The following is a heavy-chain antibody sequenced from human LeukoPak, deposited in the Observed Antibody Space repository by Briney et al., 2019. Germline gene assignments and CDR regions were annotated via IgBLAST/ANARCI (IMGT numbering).Heavy chain of an antibody. V-gene: IGHV1-2*02. CDR2: INPNSGGT. J-gene: IGHJ4*02. CDR3: AREKSGYNPIDY. CDR1: GYTFTGYY. Sequence: ASVKVSCKASGYTFTGYYMHWVRQAPGQGLEWMGWINPNSGGTNYAQKFQGRVTMTRDTSISTAYMELSRLRSDDTAVYYCAREKSGYNPIDYWGQGTLVTVSS. D-gene: IGHD5-12*01.